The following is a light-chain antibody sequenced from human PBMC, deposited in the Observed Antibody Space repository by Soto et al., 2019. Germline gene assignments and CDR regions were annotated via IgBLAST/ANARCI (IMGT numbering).Light chain of an antibody. Sequence: EIVLTQSPGTLSLSPGERATLSCRASQSVSSSYLAWYQQKPGQAPRLLIYGASSRATGIPDRFSGSGSGTDFTLAISRLEPEDLAAYYCQQYGSSPPWTFGQGTNVEIK. J-gene: IGKJ1*01. CDR2: GAS. V-gene: IGKV3-20*01. CDR1: QSVSSSY. CDR3: QQYGSSPPWT.